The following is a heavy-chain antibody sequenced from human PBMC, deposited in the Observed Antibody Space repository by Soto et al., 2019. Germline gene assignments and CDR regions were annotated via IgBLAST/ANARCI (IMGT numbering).Heavy chain of an antibody. D-gene: IGHD2-2*01. Sequence: LRLSCAPSGFTFSSYGIHWVRQAPSKGLDVVAVILYDVSSKYYAYSFKGRFTISRDNSKNTLYLQMNSLISYYTALYYCSRLSVCISTTCPASEAFDIWGQGTMVTV. CDR2: ILYDVSSK. J-gene: IGHJ3*02. V-gene: IGHV3-33*01. CDR1: GFTFSSYG. CDR3: SRLSVCISTTCPASEAFDI.